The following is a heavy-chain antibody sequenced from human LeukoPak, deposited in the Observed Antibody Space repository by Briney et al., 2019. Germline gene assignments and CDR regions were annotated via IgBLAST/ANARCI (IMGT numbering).Heavy chain of an antibody. CDR2: IWHDGSNK. V-gene: IGHV3-33*01. J-gene: IGHJ4*02. CDR1: GFTFSTYG. D-gene: IGHD3-9*01. CDR3: AGVRGAGYSSSIFDY. Sequence: GWSLRLSCAASGFTFSTYGMHWVRQAPGKGLEGGAVIWHDGSNKYYADSVKGRFTISRDNSKNSLYLQMNSLRAEDTAVYYCAGVRGAGYSSSIFDYWGQGTLVTVSS.